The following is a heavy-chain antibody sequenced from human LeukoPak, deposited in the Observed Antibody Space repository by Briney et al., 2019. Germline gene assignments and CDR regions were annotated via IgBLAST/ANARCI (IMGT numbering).Heavy chain of an antibody. Sequence: SETLSLTCAVSGGSISSSNWWSWVRQPPGKGLEWIGEIYHSGSTNYNPSLKSRVTISVDKSKNQFSLKLSSVTAADTAVYYCARDQGWDIVATIYSENWFDPWGQGTLVTVSS. CDR3: ARDQGWDIVATIYSENWFDP. D-gene: IGHD5-12*01. CDR1: GGSISSSNW. J-gene: IGHJ5*02. V-gene: IGHV4-4*02. CDR2: IYHSGST.